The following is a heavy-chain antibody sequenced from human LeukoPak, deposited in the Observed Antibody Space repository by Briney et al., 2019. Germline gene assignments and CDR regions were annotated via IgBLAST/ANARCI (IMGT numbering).Heavy chain of an antibody. V-gene: IGHV4-59*01. CDR1: GGSISSYY. J-gene: IGHJ3*02. Sequence: SETLSLTCTVSGGSISSYYWSWIRQPPGKGREGIGYIYYSGSTNYNPSLKSRVTISVDTSKNQFSLKLSSVTAADTAVYYCARSDRYTYCSSTSCYQDDNAFDIWGQGTMVTVSS. CDR3: ARSDRYTYCSSTSCYQDDNAFDI. D-gene: IGHD2-2*01. CDR2: IYYSGST.